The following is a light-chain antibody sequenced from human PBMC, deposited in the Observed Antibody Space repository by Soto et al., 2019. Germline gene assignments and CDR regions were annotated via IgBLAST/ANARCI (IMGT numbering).Light chain of an antibody. CDR3: TSFSSSTSLYV. CDR2: QVT. CDR1: TRDIAGYNY. Sequence: QSALTQPASVSGSLGQSITISCTGTTRDIAGYNYISWYQQLPGKAPKLMIYQVTIRPSGISNRFSGSKSGNTASLTISGLQAEDEADYYCTSFSSSTSLYVFGTGTKLTDL. J-gene: IGLJ1*01. V-gene: IGLV2-14*01.